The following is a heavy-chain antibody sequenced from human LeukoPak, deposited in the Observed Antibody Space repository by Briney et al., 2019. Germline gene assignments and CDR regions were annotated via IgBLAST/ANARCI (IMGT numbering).Heavy chain of an antibody. D-gene: IGHD6-19*01. CDR1: GGSFSGYY. CDR2: INHSGST. Sequence: SETLSLTCAVYGGSFSGYYWSWIRQPPGKGLEWIGEINHSGSTNYNPSLKSRVTISVDTSKNQFSLKLSSVTAADTAVYYCARGLRIVVAGMRNDYWGQGTLVTVSS. CDR3: ARGLRIVVAGMRNDY. J-gene: IGHJ4*02. V-gene: IGHV4-34*01.